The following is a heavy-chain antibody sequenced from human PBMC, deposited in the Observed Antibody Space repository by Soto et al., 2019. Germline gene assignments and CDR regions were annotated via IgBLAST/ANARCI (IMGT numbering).Heavy chain of an antibody. CDR1: GFTFSSYA. Sequence: GSLRLSCAASGFTFSSYAMSWVRQAPGKGLEWVSAISGSGGSTYYADSVKGRFTISRDNSKNTLYLQMNSLRAEDTAVYYCAKTMIVVVITIAYFQHWGQGTLVTVSS. D-gene: IGHD3-22*01. J-gene: IGHJ1*01. CDR3: AKTMIVVVITIAYFQH. V-gene: IGHV3-23*01. CDR2: ISGSGGST.